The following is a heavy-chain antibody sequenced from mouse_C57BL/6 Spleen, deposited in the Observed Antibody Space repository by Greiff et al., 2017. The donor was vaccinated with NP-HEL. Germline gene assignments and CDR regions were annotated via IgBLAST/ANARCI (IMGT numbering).Heavy chain of an antibody. J-gene: IGHJ2*01. CDR2: IDPSDSYT. CDR1: GYTFTSYW. Sequence: VQLQQSGAELVKPGASVKLSCKASGYTFTSYWMQWVKQRPGQGLEWIGEIDPSDSYTNYNQKFKGKATLTVDTSSSTAYMQLSSLTSEDSAVYYCARGWGGDDYWGQGTTLTVSS. V-gene: IGHV1-50*01. D-gene: IGHD1-1*02. CDR3: ARGWGGDDY.